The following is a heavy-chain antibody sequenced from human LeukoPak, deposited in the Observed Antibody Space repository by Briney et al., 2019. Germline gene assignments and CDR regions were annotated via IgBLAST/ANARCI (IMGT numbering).Heavy chain of an antibody. Sequence: ASVKVSWKASGYTFTGYYMHWVRQAPGQGLEWKGWIYPNSGATKYAQKFQGRVTMTGDTSSRTAYMELSGLRSGDTAVYYCGTLLSNGPFDYWGQGSLVTVSS. CDR1: GYTFTGYY. CDR2: IYPNSGAT. V-gene: IGHV1-2*02. CDR3: GTLLSNGPFDY. J-gene: IGHJ4*02.